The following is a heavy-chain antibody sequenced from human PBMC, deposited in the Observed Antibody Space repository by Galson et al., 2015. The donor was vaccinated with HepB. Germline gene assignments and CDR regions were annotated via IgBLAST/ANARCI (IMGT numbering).Heavy chain of an antibody. CDR3: AKVTGSYVIGY. Sequence: SLRLSCAASGFTFSSYAMSWVRQAPGKGLEWVSAISGSGGSTYYADSVKGRFTISRDNSKNTLYLQMNSLRAGDTAVYYCAKVTGSYVIGYWGQGTLVTVSS. CDR1: GFTFSSYA. CDR2: ISGSGGST. V-gene: IGHV3-23*01. J-gene: IGHJ4*02. D-gene: IGHD1-26*01.